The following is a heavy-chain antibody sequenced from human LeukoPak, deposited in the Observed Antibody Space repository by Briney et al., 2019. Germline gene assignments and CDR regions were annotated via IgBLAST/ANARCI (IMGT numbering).Heavy chain of an antibody. CDR1: GFTFSSYW. CDR2: INHNGNVN. Sequence: GGSLRLSCAASGFTFSSYWMNWARQAPGKGLEWVASINHNGNVNYYVDSVKGRFTISRNNAKNSLYLQMSNLRAEDTAVYFCARGGGLDVWGQGATVTVSS. CDR3: ARGGGLDV. V-gene: IGHV3-7*03. D-gene: IGHD3-16*01. J-gene: IGHJ6*02.